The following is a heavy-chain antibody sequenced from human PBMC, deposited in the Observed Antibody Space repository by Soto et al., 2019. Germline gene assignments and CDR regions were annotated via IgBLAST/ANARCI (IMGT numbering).Heavy chain of an antibody. Sequence: QVQLQESGPGLVKPSETLSLTCTVSSDSIAGENWWSCFRQPPGIGLEWIGEIFHTVVTNYNPSIKVRVTMEVDKSKNQFSLKLISATAADTAVYYCARVFSSGSGWMYYFDFWGQGTLVSVSS. V-gene: IGHV4-4*02. CDR3: ARVFSSGSGWMYYFDF. CDR2: IFHTVVT. CDR1: SDSIAGENW. D-gene: IGHD6-25*01. J-gene: IGHJ4*02.